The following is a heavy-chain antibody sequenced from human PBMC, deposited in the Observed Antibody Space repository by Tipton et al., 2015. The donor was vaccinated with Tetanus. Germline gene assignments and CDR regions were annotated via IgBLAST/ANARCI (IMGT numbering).Heavy chain of an antibody. D-gene: IGHD2-2*01. CDR1: GGSITSYY. CDR3: ARHVHGFGALLTPAATHYYYGMDV. Sequence: GLVKPSETLSLTCNVSGGSITSYYWSWIRQPPGKGLEWIGSIHYSGSTYYKPSLKSRVTISVDTSKNQFSLKLSSVTAADTAVYYCARHVHGFGALLTPAATHYYYGMDVWGQGTTVTVSS. J-gene: IGHJ6*02. V-gene: IGHV4-39*01. CDR2: IHYSGST.